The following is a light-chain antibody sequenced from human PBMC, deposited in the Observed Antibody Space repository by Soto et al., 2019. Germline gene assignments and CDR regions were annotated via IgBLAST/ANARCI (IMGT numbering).Light chain of an antibody. CDR1: SSNIGTGYD. V-gene: IGLV1-40*01. CDR2: GNT. CDR3: QSYDSSLSGYV. Sequence: QSVLTQPPSVSGAPGQRVTISCTGSSSNIGTGYDVHWYQQLPGTAPKLLIYGNTNRPSGVPDRVSGSKSGTSASLAITGLQDDDEADYYCQSYDSSLSGYVFGTGTKRTVL. J-gene: IGLJ1*01.